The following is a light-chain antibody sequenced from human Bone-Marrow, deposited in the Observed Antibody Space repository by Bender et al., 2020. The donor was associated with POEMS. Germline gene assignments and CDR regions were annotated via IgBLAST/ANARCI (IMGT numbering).Light chain of an antibody. J-gene: IGLJ3*02. Sequence: QSALTQPPSASGSPGQSVTISCTGTSGDVGGYNSVSWYQHHPGKAPKLMIYGVSRRPSGVPDRFSGSKSGNTASLTVSGLQAEDEADYYCSSYAGSYKLMFGGGTKLTVL. CDR3: SSYAGSYKLM. CDR2: GVS. V-gene: IGLV2-8*01. CDR1: SGDVGGYNS.